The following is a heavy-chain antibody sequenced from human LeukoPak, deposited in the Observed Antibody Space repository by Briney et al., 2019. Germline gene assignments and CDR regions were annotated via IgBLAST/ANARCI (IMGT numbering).Heavy chain of an antibody. J-gene: IGHJ4*02. CDR3: IKTTTGYSSGRFPGWPVDY. V-gene: IGHV3-23*01. D-gene: IGHD6-19*01. Sequence: PGGSLRLSCAASGFTFSSYAMYWVRQGPGKGLEWVSGIFGSGGSTHYADSVKGRFTISRDNSKNTVYLQMNSLRAEDTAVYYCIKTTTGYSSGRFPGWPVDYWGQGTLVTVSS. CDR2: IFGSGGST. CDR1: GFTFSSYA.